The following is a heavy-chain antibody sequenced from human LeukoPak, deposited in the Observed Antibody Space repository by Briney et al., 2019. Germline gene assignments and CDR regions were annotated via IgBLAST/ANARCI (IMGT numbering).Heavy chain of an antibody. D-gene: IGHD1-7*01. J-gene: IGHJ4*02. Sequence: ASVKVSCKASGGTFSSYAISWVRQAPGQGLEWMGRIIPIFGTANYAQKFQGRVAITTDESTSTAYMELSSLRSEDTAVYHCARVPVSGTHFDYGGQGTLVTVSS. CDR3: ARVPVSGTHFDY. CDR1: GGTFSSYA. CDR2: IIPIFGTA. V-gene: IGHV1-69*05.